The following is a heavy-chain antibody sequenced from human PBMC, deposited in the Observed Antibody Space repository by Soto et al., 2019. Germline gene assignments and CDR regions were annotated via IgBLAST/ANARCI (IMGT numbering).Heavy chain of an antibody. CDR1: GYTFTGYY. D-gene: IGHD6-6*01. CDR2: INPNSGGT. Sequence: ASVEVSCKASGYTFTGYYMHWVRQAPGQGLEWMGWINPNSGGTNYAQKFQGWVTMTRDTSISTAYMELSRLRSDDTAVYYCAREGSSSSKGYYYYGMDVWGQGTTVTVSS. V-gene: IGHV1-2*04. CDR3: AREGSSSSKGYYYYGMDV. J-gene: IGHJ6*02.